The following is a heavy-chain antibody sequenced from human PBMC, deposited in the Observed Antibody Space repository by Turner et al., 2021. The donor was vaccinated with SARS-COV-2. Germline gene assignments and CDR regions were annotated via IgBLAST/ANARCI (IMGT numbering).Heavy chain of an antibody. J-gene: IGHJ4*02. CDR2: ISWNSGSI. Sequence: EVQLVESGGGLVQPGRSLRLSCAASGFIFDDYAMHWVRQAPGKGLEWVSGISWNSGSIGYADSVKGRFTISRDNAKNSLYLQMNSLRAEDTALYYCAKDRWYNWNYFDYWGQGTLVTVSS. CDR1: GFIFDDYA. V-gene: IGHV3-9*01. CDR3: AKDRWYNWNYFDY. D-gene: IGHD1-20*01.